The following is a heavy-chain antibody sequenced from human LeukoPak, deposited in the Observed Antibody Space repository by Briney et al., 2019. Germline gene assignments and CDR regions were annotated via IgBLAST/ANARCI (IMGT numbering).Heavy chain of an antibody. CDR2: IIPILGIA. J-gene: IGHJ6*02. CDR1: GYTFTSYG. CDR3: ARQDTAMAYYYGMDV. D-gene: IGHD5-18*01. Sequence: GASVKVSCKASGYTFTSYGISWVRQAPGQGLEWMGRIIPILGIANYAQKFQGRVTITADKSTSTAYMELSSLRSEDTAVYYCARQDTAMAYYYGMDVWGQGTTVTVSS. V-gene: IGHV1-69*04.